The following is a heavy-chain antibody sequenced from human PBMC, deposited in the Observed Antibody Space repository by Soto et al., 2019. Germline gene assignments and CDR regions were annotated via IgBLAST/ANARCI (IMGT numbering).Heavy chain of an antibody. CDR2: ISYDGSNK. CDR1: GFTFSSYG. V-gene: IGHV3-30*03. Sequence: QVQLVESGGGVVQPGRSLRLSCAASGFTFSSYGMHWVRQAPGKGLEWVAVISYDGSNKYYADSVKGRFTISRDNSKNTLYLQMNSLRAEDTAVYYCARADSGYDLGADYWGQGTLVTVSS. J-gene: IGHJ4*02. D-gene: IGHD5-12*01. CDR3: ARADSGYDLGADY.